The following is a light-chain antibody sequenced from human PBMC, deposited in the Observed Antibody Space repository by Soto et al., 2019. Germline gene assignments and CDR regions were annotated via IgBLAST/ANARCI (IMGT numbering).Light chain of an antibody. Sequence: QSVLTQPASVSGSPGQSVTISCTGTSSDVGGYNYVSWYQQRPGKAPKLMIYDVSNRPSGVSNRFSGSKSGNTASLTISGLQAEDEADYYCGSYTSSSTLVVFGGGTKVTVL. CDR3: GSYTSSSTLVV. J-gene: IGLJ2*01. V-gene: IGLV2-14*01. CDR2: DVS. CDR1: SSDVGGYNY.